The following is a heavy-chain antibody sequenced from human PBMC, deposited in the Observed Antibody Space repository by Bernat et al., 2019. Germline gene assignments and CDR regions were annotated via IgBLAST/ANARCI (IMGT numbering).Heavy chain of an antibody. CDR2: IKQDGSEK. D-gene: IGHD6-19*01. Sequence: EVQLVESGGGLVQPGGSLRLSCAASGFTFSSYWMSWVRQAPGKGLEWVANIKQDGSEKYYVDSVKGRFTISRDNAKNSLYLQMNSLRAEDTAVYYCARVGYSSGWYYFDYWGQGTLVTVSS. CDR3: ARVGYSSGWYYFDY. V-gene: IGHV3-7*03. CDR1: GFTFSSYW. J-gene: IGHJ4*02.